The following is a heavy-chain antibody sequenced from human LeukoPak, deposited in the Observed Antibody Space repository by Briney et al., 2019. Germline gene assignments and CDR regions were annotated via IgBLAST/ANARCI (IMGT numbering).Heavy chain of an antibody. CDR1: GFTFSHAW. Sequence: GGSLRLSCAASGFTFSHAWMSWVRQAPGKGLEWVGRIKSNTDGGTTDYAAPVKGRFTISRDDSKNTLYLQMNSLKSEDTAVYYCTRGFYYFDYWGQGTLVTVSS. J-gene: IGHJ4*02. CDR2: IKSNTDGGTT. D-gene: IGHD3-10*01. CDR3: TRGFYYFDY. V-gene: IGHV3-15*01.